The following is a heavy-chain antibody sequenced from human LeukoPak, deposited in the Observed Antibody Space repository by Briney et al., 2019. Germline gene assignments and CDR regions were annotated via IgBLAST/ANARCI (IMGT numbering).Heavy chain of an antibody. D-gene: IGHD3-3*01. V-gene: IGHV4-39*01. Sequence: PSETLSLTCTVSSGSISSSSYYWGWIRQPPGKGLEWIGSIYYSGSTYYNPSLKSRVTISVDTSKNQFSLKLSFVTAADTAVYYCASYDFWSGYFGYWGQGTLVTVSS. CDR3: ASYDFWSGYFGY. CDR1: SGSISSSSYY. CDR2: IYYSGST. J-gene: IGHJ4*02.